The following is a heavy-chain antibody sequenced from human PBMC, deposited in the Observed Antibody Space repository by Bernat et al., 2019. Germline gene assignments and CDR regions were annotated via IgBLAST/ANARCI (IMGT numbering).Heavy chain of an antibody. J-gene: IGHJ4*02. CDR3: ARDDFAGYSYGYVDY. CDR1: GFTFSSYA. D-gene: IGHD5-18*01. V-gene: IGHV3-30-3*01. Sequence: QVQLVESGGGVVQPGRSLRLSCAASGFTFSSYAMHWVRQAPGKGLEWVAVISYDGSNKYYADSVKGRFTISRDNSKNTLYLQMNSLRAEDTAVYYCARDDFAGYSYGYVDYWGQGTLVTVSS. CDR2: ISYDGSNK.